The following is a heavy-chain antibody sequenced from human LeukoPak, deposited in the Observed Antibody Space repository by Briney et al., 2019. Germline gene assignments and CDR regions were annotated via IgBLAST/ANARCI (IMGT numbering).Heavy chain of an antibody. D-gene: IGHD6-19*01. V-gene: IGHV1-69*05. Sequence: ASVKVSCKASGGTFSSYAISWVRQAPGQGLEWMGGIIPIFGTANYAQKFQGRVTITTDESTSTAYMELSSLRSEDTAVYYCARAVVSEQWLVPVFRHDAFDIWGQGTMVTVSS. CDR1: GGTFSSYA. J-gene: IGHJ3*02. CDR3: ARAVVSEQWLVPVFRHDAFDI. CDR2: IIPIFGTA.